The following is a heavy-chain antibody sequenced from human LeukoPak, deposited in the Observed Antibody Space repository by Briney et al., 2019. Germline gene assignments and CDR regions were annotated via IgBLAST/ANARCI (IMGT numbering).Heavy chain of an antibody. CDR3: VRDRGTYRPIDY. Sequence: GGCLRLSCAASAFSLNAYNMNWVRQAPGKGLEWVSSISYTGTYIYYADSVKGRFTISRDNAQNSLYLQMNSLRAEDTAIYFCVRDRGTYRPIDYWGQGTLVTVSS. V-gene: IGHV3-21*04. D-gene: IGHD1-26*01. CDR1: AFSLNAYN. J-gene: IGHJ4*02. CDR2: ISYTGTYI.